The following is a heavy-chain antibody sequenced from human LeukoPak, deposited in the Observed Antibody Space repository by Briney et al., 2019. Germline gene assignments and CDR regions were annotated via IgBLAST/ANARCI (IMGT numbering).Heavy chain of an antibody. V-gene: IGHV3-7*01. Sequence: GGSLRLSCAASGFTFSSYWMSWVRQAPGKGLEWVANIKKDGSEKFYVDSVRGRFTISRDNAKTSLYLQMISLRAEDTAVYYCARDLGQYYDTSDNWFDPWGQGTLVTVSS. CDR3: ARDLGQYYDTSDNWFDP. CDR2: IKKDGSEK. J-gene: IGHJ5*02. D-gene: IGHD3-22*01. CDR1: GFTFSSYW.